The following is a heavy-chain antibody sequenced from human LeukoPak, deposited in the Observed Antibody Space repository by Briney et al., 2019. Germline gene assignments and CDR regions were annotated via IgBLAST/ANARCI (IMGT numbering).Heavy chain of an antibody. CDR3: ARDYDSHTRGWFDP. Sequence: ASVKVSCKASGYTFTGYYMHWVRQAPGQGLEWMGWINPNSGGTNYAQKFQGRVTMTRDTSISTAYMELSRLRSDDTAVYYCARDYDSHTRGWFDPWGQGTLVTVSS. D-gene: IGHD3-22*01. CDR2: INPNSGGT. V-gene: IGHV1-2*02. CDR1: GYTFTGYY. J-gene: IGHJ5*02.